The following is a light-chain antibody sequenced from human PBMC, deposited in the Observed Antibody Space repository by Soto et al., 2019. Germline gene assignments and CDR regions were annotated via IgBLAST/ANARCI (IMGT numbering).Light chain of an antibody. Sequence: QSALTPPASVSGSPGQSITISCTGTSSDVGGYNYVSWYQQHPVKAPKLMIYDVTNRPSGVSDRFSGSKSGNTASLTISGLQAEDDAEYYCTSYTSSSTPYVFGTGTQLTVL. J-gene: IGLJ1*01. CDR2: DVT. CDR3: TSYTSSSTPYV. V-gene: IGLV2-14*01. CDR1: SSDVGGYNY.